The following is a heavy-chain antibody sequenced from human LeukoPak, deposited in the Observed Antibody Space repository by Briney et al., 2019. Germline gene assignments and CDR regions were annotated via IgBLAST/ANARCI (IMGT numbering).Heavy chain of an antibody. J-gene: IGHJ5*02. CDR3: ARGRITMVRGARGWFDP. CDR1: GGSFSGYY. D-gene: IGHD3-10*01. CDR2: INHSGST. Sequence: PSETLSLTCAVYGGSFSGYYWSWIRQPPGKGLEWIGEINHSGSTNYNPSLKSRVTISVDTSKNQFSLKLSSVTAADTAVYYCARGRITMVRGARGWFDPWGQGTLVTVSS. V-gene: IGHV4-34*01.